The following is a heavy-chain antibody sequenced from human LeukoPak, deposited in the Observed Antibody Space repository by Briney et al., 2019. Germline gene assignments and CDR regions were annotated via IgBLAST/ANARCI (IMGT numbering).Heavy chain of an antibody. J-gene: IGHJ4*02. V-gene: IGHV3-21*01. CDR3: ARDRRSGSYYEVFDY. CDR1: GFTFSTFA. CDR2: IFPSGGEI. D-gene: IGHD1-26*01. Sequence: PGGSLRLSCAASGFTFSTFAMVWVRQPPGKGLEWVSSIFPSGGEIHYADSVKGRFTISRDNAKNSLYLQMNSLRAEDTAVYYCARDRRSGSYYEVFDYWGQGTLVIVSS.